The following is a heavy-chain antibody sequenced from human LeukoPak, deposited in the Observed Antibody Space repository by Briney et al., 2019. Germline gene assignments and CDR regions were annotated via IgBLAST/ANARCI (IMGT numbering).Heavy chain of an antibody. D-gene: IGHD6-13*01. CDR1: GFSLSISGMC. V-gene: IGHV2-70*11. CDR2: IDWDDDK. CDR3: ARIRGSSWDLDY. J-gene: IGHJ4*02. Sequence: SGPALVKPTQTLTLTCTFSGFSLSISGMCVSWIRQPPGRALEWLARIDWDDDKYYSTSLKTRLTISKDTSKNQVVLRMTNMDPVDTGTYYCARIRGSSWDLDYWGQGTLVTVSS.